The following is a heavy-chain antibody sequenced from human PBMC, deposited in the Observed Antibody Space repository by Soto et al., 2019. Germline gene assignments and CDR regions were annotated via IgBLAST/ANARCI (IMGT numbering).Heavy chain of an antibody. V-gene: IGHV1-8*01. D-gene: IGHD2-2*01. J-gene: IGHJ3*02. CDR1: GYTFTSYD. Sequence: VASVKVSCKASGYTFTSYDINWVRQATGQGLEWMGWMNPNSGNTGYAQKFQGRVTMTRNTSISTAYMELSSLRSEDTAVYYCARGGDVGVPAAMQAFDIWGQGTMVTVSS. CDR3: ARGGDVGVPAAMQAFDI. CDR2: MNPNSGNT.